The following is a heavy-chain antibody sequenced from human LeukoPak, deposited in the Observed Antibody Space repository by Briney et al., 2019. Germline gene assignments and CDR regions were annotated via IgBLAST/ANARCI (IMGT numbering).Heavy chain of an antibody. CDR3: AICGRTNGVCYYFDY. D-gene: IGHD2-8*01. CDR1: GGSFSGYY. Sequence: PSETLSLTCAVYGGSFSGYYWSWIRQPPGKGLERIGEINHSGSTNYNPSLKSRVTISVDTSKNQFSLKLSSVTAADTAVYYCAICGRTNGVCYYFDYWGQGTLVTVSS. CDR2: INHSGST. J-gene: IGHJ4*02. V-gene: IGHV4-34*01.